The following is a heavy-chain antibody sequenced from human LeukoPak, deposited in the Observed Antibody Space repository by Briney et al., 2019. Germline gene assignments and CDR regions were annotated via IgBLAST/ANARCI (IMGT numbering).Heavy chain of an antibody. Sequence: GGSLRLSCAASGFTFSSYSMNWVRQAPGKGLEWVSSISSSSSYIYYADSVKGRFTISRDNAKNSLYLQMNSLRAEDTAVYYCARVPYSSSQVKRYFDYWGQGTLVTVSS. D-gene: IGHD6-13*01. J-gene: IGHJ4*02. CDR1: GFTFSSYS. CDR2: ISSSSSYI. CDR3: ARVPYSSSQVKRYFDY. V-gene: IGHV3-21*01.